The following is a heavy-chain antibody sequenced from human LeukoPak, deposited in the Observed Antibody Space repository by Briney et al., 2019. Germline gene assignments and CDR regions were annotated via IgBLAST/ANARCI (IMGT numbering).Heavy chain of an antibody. V-gene: IGHV3-33*01. D-gene: IGHD2/OR15-2a*01. J-gene: IGHJ4*02. Sequence: GGSLRLSCAASGFTFSNYGMHWVRQAPGKGLEWVALIWYDGSNKYYTDSVKGRLTISRDNSKDTLFLQMSSLRAEDTAVYYCAREGPRGNSQFDYWGQGTLVTVSS. CDR1: GFTFSNYG. CDR2: IWYDGSNK. CDR3: AREGPRGNSQFDY.